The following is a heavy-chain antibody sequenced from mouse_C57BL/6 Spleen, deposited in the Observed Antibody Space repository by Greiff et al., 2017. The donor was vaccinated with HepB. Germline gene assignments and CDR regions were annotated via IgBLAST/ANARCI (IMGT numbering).Heavy chain of an antibody. CDR2: IHPNSGST. J-gene: IGHJ2*01. D-gene: IGHD1-1*01. CDR1: GYTFTSYW. CDR3: ARSDYGSSYFDY. V-gene: IGHV1-64*01. Sequence: VQLQQSGAELVKPGASVKLSCKASGYTFTSYWMHWVKQRPGQGLEWIGMIHPNSGSTNYNEKFKSKATLTVDKSSSTAYMQLSSLTSEDSAVYCCARSDYGSSYFDYWGQGTTLTVSS.